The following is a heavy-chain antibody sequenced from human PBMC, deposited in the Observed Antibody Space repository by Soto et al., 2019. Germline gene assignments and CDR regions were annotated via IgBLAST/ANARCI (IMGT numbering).Heavy chain of an antibody. J-gene: IGHJ3*02. V-gene: IGHV4-34*01. Sequence: QVQLQQWGAGLLKPSETLSLTCAVYGGSFSGYYWSWIRQPPGKGLEWSGEINHSGSTNYNPSLKGRVTISVDTSKNQVSLKLSSVTAADTAVYYCARTVAGPIGDGFDIWGQGTMVTVSS. CDR3: ARTVAGPIGDGFDI. D-gene: IGHD6-19*01. CDR1: GGSFSGYY. CDR2: INHSGST.